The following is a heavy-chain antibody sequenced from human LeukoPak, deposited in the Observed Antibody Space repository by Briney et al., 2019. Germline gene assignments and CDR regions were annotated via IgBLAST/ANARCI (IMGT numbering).Heavy chain of an antibody. CDR3: AKWGVVDTAIVIGGDYYYYGMDV. V-gene: IGHV3-23*01. J-gene: IGHJ6*04. CDR1: GFTFSSYA. Sequence: PGGSLRLSCAASGFTFSSYAMSWVRQAPGKGLEWVSAISGSGGSTYYADSVKGRFTISRDNSKNTLYLQMNSLRAEDTAVYYCAKWGVVDTAIVIGGDYYYYGMDVWGKGTTVTVSS. CDR2: ISGSGGST. D-gene: IGHD5-18*01.